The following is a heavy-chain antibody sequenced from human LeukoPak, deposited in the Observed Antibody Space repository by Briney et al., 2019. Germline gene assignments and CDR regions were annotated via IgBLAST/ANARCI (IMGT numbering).Heavy chain of an antibody. CDR3: AGVSGIAAAAPDY. CDR1: GGSISSYY. V-gene: IGHV4-59*01. D-gene: IGHD6-13*01. CDR2: IYYSGST. Sequence: SETLSLTCTVSGGSISSYYWSWIRQPPGKGLEWIGYIYYSGSTNYNPSLKSRVTISVDTSKNQFSLKLSSVTAADTAVYYCAGVSGIAAAAPDYWGQGTLVTVSS. J-gene: IGHJ4*02.